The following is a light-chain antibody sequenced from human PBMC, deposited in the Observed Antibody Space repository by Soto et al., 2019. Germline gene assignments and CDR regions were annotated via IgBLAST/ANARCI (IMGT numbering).Light chain of an antibody. J-gene: IGLJ1*01. V-gene: IGLV2-11*01. CDR3: CSYVGSYSYV. CDR2: DVN. CDR1: STDVGGYNY. Sequence: QSVLTQPRSVSGSPGQSVTISCTGTSTDVGGYNYVSWYQQHPDKAPKLMIYDVNKRPSGVPDRFSGSKSGNTASLTISGLQAEDEAEYYCCSYVGSYSYVFGTGTKLTVL.